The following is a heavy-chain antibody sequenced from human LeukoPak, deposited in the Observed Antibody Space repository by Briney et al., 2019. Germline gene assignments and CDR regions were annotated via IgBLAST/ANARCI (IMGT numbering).Heavy chain of an antibody. Sequence: ASVKVSCKASGYTFTSYGISWVRQAPGQGLEWMGIINPSGGSTSYAQKFQGRVTMTRDTSTSTVYMELSSLRSEDTAVYYCARGYDILTGSHDLDYWGQGTLVTVSS. V-gene: IGHV1-46*01. J-gene: IGHJ4*02. CDR1: GYTFTSYG. CDR3: ARGYDILTGSHDLDY. D-gene: IGHD3-9*01. CDR2: INPSGGST.